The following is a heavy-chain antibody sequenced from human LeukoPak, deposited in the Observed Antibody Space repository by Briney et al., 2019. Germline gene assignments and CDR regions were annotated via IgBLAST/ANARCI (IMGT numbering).Heavy chain of an antibody. D-gene: IGHD1-26*01. Sequence: GGSLRLSCAASGFTFETHDMHWVRQAPGKGLEWVAIISYDGNNKYNADSVKGRFTISRDNSKNTLYLQLNSLTVEDTAVYYCARDQGYFGGFDYWGQGTLVTVSS. CDR2: ISYDGNNK. CDR3: ARDQGYFGGFDY. V-gene: IGHV3-30*01. CDR1: GFTFETHD. J-gene: IGHJ4*02.